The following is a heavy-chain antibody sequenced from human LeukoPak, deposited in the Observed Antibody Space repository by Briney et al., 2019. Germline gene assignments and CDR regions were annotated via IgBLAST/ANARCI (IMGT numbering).Heavy chain of an antibody. CDR3: ARGLVIAAAGTRGYYFDY. D-gene: IGHD6-13*01. V-gene: IGHV4-39*07. J-gene: IGHJ4*02. Sequence: FETLPLTRTVSGGSISSRSYYWGWIRQPPGKGLEWIGRIYYSWCPYYNPPLQSRVTKSVDQSKNQFSLKLSSVTAADTAVYYCARGLVIAAAGTRGYYFDYWGQGTLVTVSS. CDR1: GGSISSRSYY. CDR2: IYYSWCP.